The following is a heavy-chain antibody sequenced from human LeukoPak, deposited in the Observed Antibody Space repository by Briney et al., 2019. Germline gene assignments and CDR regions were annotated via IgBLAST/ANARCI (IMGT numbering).Heavy chain of an antibody. CDR2: ISGVGTAT. V-gene: IGHV3-23*01. J-gene: IGHJ3*02. Sequence: GGPLRLSCAASGFTFSNYAMTWVRQAPGKGLEWVSAISGVGTATYYADSVKGRFTTSRDNSKNTLYLQMNSLRAEDTAIYYCAKYSSSSLLRAFDIWGQGTMVTVSS. CDR1: GFTFSNYA. CDR3: AKYSSSSLLRAFDI. D-gene: IGHD6-6*01.